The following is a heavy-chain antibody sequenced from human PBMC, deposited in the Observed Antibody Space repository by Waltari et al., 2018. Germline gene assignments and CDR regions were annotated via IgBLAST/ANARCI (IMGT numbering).Heavy chain of an antibody. J-gene: IGHJ6*03. V-gene: IGHV3-30-3*01. CDR1: GFSFSNYD. CDR3: ARDAISGPPDYMDV. CDR2: ISQGGSIK. Sequence: QVQLVESGGGVVQPGRSLRLSCAASGFSFSNYDMQWVRQAPGKGLEWVAVISQGGSIKIYADSVKGRFTISRDNPKSTLYLQWDSLRGEDTAVYYCARDAISGPPDYMDVWGKGTTVTISS.